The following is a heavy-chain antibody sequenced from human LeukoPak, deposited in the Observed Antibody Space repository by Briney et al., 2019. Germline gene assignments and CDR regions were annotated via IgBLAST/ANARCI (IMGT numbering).Heavy chain of an antibody. Sequence: ESGPTLVKPTQTLTLTCTFSGLSLSTSGVGVGWIRQPPGKALEWLALIYWNDDKRYSPSLKSRLTITKDTSKNQVVLTMTNMDPVDTATYYCAHRDTAIGGFDYWGQGTLVTVSS. CDR3: AHRDTAIGGFDY. V-gene: IGHV2-5*01. D-gene: IGHD5-18*01. J-gene: IGHJ4*02. CDR1: GLSLSTSGVG. CDR2: IYWNDDK.